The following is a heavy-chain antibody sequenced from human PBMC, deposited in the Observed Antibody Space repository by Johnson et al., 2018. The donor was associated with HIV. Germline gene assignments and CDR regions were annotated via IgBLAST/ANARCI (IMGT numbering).Heavy chain of an antibody. CDR1: GFSFSTYG. J-gene: IGHJ3*02. V-gene: IGHV3-30*19. Sequence: VQLLESGGDVVQPGRSLRLSCVASGFSFSTYGMHWVRQAPGKGLEWVADISPDGSNKYYADSVKGRFTISRDNSKNTLYLQMNSLRAEDTAVYYCARQIAVAARGAFDIWGQGTMVTVSS. CDR3: ARQIAVAARGAFDI. CDR2: ISPDGSNK. D-gene: IGHD6-19*01.